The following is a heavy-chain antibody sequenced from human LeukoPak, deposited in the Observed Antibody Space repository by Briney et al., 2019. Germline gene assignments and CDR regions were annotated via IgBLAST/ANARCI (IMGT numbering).Heavy chain of an antibody. V-gene: IGHV4-34*01. D-gene: IGHD3-10*01. CDR1: GGSFSGFF. J-gene: IGHJ5*02. CDR3: ARGGTTYFSGSGTHP. Sequence: PSETLSLTCGVSGGSFSGFFWTWIRQSPGGGLECIGEINRRGTTYYNPSFESRLAISLDTSRNQFFLNLTSVTAADTAVYFCARGGTTYFSGSGTHPWGQGTLVTVSS. CDR2: INRRGTT.